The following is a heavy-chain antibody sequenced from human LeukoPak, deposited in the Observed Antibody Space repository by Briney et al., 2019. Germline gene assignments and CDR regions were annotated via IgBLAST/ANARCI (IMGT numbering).Heavy chain of an antibody. CDR1: GFTFSSYA. J-gene: IGHJ4*02. V-gene: IGHV3-23*01. D-gene: IGHD3-10*01. Sequence: GGSLRLSCAASGFTFSSYAMSWVRQAPGKGLEWVSAISGSGGSTYYADSVRGRFTISRDNSKNTLYLQMNSLRAEDTAVYYCAKDRTITMVRGLTGHRQYYFDYWGQGTLVTVSS. CDR3: AKDRTITMVRGLTGHRQYYFDY. CDR2: ISGSGGST.